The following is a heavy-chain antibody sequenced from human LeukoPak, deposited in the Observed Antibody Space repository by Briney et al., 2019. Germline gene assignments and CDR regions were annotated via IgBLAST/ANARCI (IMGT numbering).Heavy chain of an antibody. CDR3: AMGEGTTGPFDY. CDR1: GGTFSSYA. Sequence: SVKVSCKASGGTFSSYAISWVRQAPGQGLEWMGGIIPIFGTANYAQKFQGRVTITADESTSTAYMELSSLKSDDTAVYYCAMGEGTTGPFDYWGQGTLVTVSS. V-gene: IGHV1-69*01. J-gene: IGHJ4*02. CDR2: IIPIFGTA. D-gene: IGHD1-1*01.